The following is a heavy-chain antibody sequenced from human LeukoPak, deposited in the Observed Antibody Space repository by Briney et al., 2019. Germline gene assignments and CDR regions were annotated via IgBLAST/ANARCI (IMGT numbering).Heavy chain of an antibody. CDR3: ARQTGSGLFILP. V-gene: IGHV4-39*01. CDR1: GGSISSSSYY. J-gene: IGHJ4*02. D-gene: IGHD3/OR15-3a*01. Sequence: SETLSLTCTVSGGSISSSSYYWGWIRQPPGKGLEWIGSIYYSGNTYYNTSLKSQVSISIDTSKNQFSLRLTSVTAADTAVYYCARQTGSGLFILPGGQGTLVTVSS. CDR2: IYYSGNT.